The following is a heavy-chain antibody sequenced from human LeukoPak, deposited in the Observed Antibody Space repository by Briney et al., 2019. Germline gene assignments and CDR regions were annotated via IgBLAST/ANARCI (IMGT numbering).Heavy chain of an antibody. D-gene: IGHD3-3*01. Sequence: GGSLRLSCAASGFTFSRYGMHWVRQAPGKGLKWVAVIWYDGSNKYYADSVKGRFTISRDNAKNSLYLQMNSLRAEDTAVYYCARAIFWSGSTTFYYFDYWGQGTLVTVSS. V-gene: IGHV3-33*03. CDR3: ARAIFWSGSTTFYYFDY. CDR2: IWYDGSNK. J-gene: IGHJ4*02. CDR1: GFTFSRYG.